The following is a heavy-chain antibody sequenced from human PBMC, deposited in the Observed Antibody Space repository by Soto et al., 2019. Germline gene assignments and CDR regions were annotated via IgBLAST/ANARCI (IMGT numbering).Heavy chain of an antibody. CDR2: ISSDGSNK. D-gene: IGHD3-10*01. CDR1: GFTFSSYG. V-gene: IGHV3-30*18. CDR3: AKVRADYYYGSGPFDY. Sequence: GFTFSSYGMHWVRQAPGKGLEWVALISSDGSNKYYADSVKGRFTISRDNSKNTLYLQMNTLRAEDTAVYYCAKVRADYYYGSGPFDYWGQGTLVTVSS. J-gene: IGHJ4*02.